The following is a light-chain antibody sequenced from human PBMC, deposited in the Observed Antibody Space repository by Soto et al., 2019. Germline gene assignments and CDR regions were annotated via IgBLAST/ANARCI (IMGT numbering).Light chain of an antibody. CDR1: SSNIGAGYD. Sequence: QSVLTQPPSVSGAPGQRVTISCTGSSSNIGAGYDVHWYQQLPGTAPELLIYCNSIRPSGVPDRFSGSKSGTSASLAITGLQAEDEADSYCQSYDSSRNGLVVFGRGTKLTVL. CDR3: QSYDSSRNGLVV. J-gene: IGLJ2*01. CDR2: CNS. V-gene: IGLV1-40*01.